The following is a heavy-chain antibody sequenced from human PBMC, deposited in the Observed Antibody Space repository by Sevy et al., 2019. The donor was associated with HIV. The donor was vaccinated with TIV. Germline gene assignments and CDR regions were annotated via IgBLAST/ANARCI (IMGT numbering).Heavy chain of an antibody. CDR3: ARDLTTYYYGSGSADYYYYYGMDV. J-gene: IGHJ6*02. D-gene: IGHD3-10*01. Sequence: QPGGSLRLSCAASGFTVSSNYMSWVRQAPGKGLEWVSVIYSGGSTYYADSVKGRFTISRDNSKNTLYLQMNSLRAEDTAVYYCARDLTTYYYGSGSADYYYYYGMDVWGQGTTVTVSS. CDR1: GFTVSSNY. V-gene: IGHV3-66*01. CDR2: IYSGGST.